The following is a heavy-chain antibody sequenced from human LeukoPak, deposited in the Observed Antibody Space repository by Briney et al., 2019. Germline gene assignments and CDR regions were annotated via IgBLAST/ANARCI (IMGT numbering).Heavy chain of an antibody. V-gene: IGHV3-30*04. CDR3: ARRWWGIAAAGIYYFGY. D-gene: IGHD6-13*01. CDR2: ISYDGSNK. J-gene: IGHJ4*02. CDR1: GFTFSSYA. Sequence: GGSLRLSCAASGFTFSSYAMHWVRQAPGKGLEWVAVISYDGSNKYYADSVKGRFTISRDNSKNTLYLQMNSLRAEDTAVYYCARRWWGIAAAGIYYFGYWGQGTLVTVSS.